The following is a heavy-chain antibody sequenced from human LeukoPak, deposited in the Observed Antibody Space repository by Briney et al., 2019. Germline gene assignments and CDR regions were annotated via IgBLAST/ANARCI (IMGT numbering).Heavy chain of an antibody. J-gene: IGHJ3*02. CDR2: FDPEDGET. V-gene: IGHV1-24*01. Sequence: GASVEVSCKVSGYTLTELSMHWVRQAPGQGLEWMGGFDPEDGETIYAQKFQGRVTMTEDTPTDTAYMELSSLRSEDTAVYYCATDPGDTAFDIWGQGTMVTVSS. CDR3: ATDPGDTAFDI. CDR1: GYTLTELS. D-gene: IGHD7-27*01.